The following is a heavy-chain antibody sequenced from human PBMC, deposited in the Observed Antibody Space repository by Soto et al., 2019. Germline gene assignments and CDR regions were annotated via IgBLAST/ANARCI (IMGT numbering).Heavy chain of an antibody. V-gene: IGHV1-69*08. Sequence: QVQLVQSGAEVKKPGSSVKVSCKASGGTFSSYTISWVRQAPGQGLEWMGRIIPILGIANYAQKFQGRVKITADKSTSTAYMELSRLRSEDTAVYYCARDSGHPGYFDYWGQGTLVTVSS. CDR3: ARDSGHPGYFDY. D-gene: IGHD3-10*01. CDR1: GGTFSSYT. CDR2: IIPILGIA. J-gene: IGHJ4*02.